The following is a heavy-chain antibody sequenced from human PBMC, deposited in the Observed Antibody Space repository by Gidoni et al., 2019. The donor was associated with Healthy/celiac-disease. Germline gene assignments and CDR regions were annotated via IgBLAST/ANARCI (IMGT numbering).Heavy chain of an antibody. CDR1: GFPLSTSGMC. J-gene: IGHJ5*02. Sequence: QVPLRESGPALVKPTQTLTLTCPFSGFPLSTSGMCVSWIRQPPGKALEWLALIDWDDDKYYSTSLKTRLTISKDTSKNQVVLTMTNMDPVDTATYYCARNYYGSGSYGTYNWFDPWGQGTLVTVSS. D-gene: IGHD3-10*01. CDR3: ARNYYGSGSYGTYNWFDP. V-gene: IGHV2-70*01. CDR2: IDWDDDK.